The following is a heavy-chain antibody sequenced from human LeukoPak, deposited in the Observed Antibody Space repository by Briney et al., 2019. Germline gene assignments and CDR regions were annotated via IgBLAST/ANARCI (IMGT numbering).Heavy chain of an antibody. CDR1: GFTFSSYA. V-gene: IGHV3-23*01. D-gene: IGHD2-2*01. CDR2: ISGSGGGT. CDR3: AGDIVVVPAAGEFDP. Sequence: GGSLRLSCAASGFTFSSYAMSWVRQAPGKGLEWVSAISGSGGGTYYADSVKGRFTISRDNSKNTLYLQMNSLRAEDTAVYYCAGDIVVVPAAGEFDPWGQGTLVTVSS. J-gene: IGHJ5*02.